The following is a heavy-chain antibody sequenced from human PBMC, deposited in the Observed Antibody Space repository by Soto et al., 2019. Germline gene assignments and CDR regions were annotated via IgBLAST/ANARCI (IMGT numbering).Heavy chain of an antibody. Sequence: QITLKESGPTLVKPTQTLTLTCTFSGFSLSTDGVGVGWISQPPGKALEWLALIYWDDDQRYSPSLKTRLTITKVASKNQVVLTMTNMDPVDTATYYCAHAYGGTSWPNDAFDVWGQGTVVTVSS. CDR2: IYWDDDQ. V-gene: IGHV2-5*02. J-gene: IGHJ3*01. D-gene: IGHD2-2*01. CDR3: AHAYGGTSWPNDAFDV. CDR1: GFSLSTDGVG.